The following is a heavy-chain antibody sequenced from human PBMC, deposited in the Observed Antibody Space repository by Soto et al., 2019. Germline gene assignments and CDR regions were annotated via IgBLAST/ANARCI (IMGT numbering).Heavy chain of an antibody. V-gene: IGHV3-73*01. D-gene: IGHD6-19*01. CDR1: GFTFSDSA. CDR3: TICLIAVPGTNLAY. CDR2: IRSKANNYTT. Sequence: GGSLRLSCAVSGFTFSDSAIHWVRQASGKGLGWVGRIRSKANNYTTGYAASLKGRFTISRDDSKNTAYLHMNSLRTEDTALYFFTICLIAVPGTNLAYRGQRALVPGSA. J-gene: IGHJ4*02.